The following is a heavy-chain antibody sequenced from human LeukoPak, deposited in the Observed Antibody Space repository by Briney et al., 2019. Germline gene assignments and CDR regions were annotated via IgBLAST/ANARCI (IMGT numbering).Heavy chain of an antibody. V-gene: IGHV3-66*01. Sequence: PGGSLRLSCAASGFTVSSNYMSWVRQAPGKGLEWVSLIYSDGSTYYADSVKGRFTISRDNSKNTLSLQMNSLRAEDTAVYYCARGRSRDGYNYDYWGQGTLVTVSS. J-gene: IGHJ4*02. CDR1: GFTVSSNY. CDR3: ARGRSRDGYNYDY. CDR2: IYSDGST. D-gene: IGHD5-24*01.